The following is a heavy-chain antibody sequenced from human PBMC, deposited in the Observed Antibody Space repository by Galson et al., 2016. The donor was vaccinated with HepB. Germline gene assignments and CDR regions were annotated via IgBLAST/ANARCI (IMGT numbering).Heavy chain of an antibody. CDR3: ATVRIAASIGY. V-gene: IGHV4-31*03. J-gene: IGHJ4*02. CDR2: IYYRGST. D-gene: IGHD6-13*01. CDR1: GGSISSGGYY. Sequence: LSLTCTVSGGSISSGGYYWSWLRQQPGKGLEWIGYIYYRGSTYYNPSLKSRVAISIDTPKNQFSLNLSAVTAADKAVYYCATVRIAASIGYWGQGTLVTVAS.